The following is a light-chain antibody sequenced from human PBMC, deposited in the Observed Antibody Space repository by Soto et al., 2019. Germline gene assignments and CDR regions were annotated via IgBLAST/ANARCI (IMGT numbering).Light chain of an antibody. CDR2: GAS. V-gene: IGKV3-15*01. J-gene: IGKJ4*01. CDR1: QSVSNN. CDR3: QQYNNWPLT. Sequence: EIVMTQSPATLSVSPGERATLSCRASQSVSNNLAWYQQKPGQTPRLLIYGASTRAAAIPARFSGSGSGTEVTLTSSSLQAEDFAGYYCQQYNNWPLTFGGGTKVEIK.